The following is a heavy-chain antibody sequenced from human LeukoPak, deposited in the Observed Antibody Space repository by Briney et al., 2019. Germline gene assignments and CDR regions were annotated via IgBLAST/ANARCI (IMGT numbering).Heavy chain of an antibody. Sequence: PSETLSLTCTVSGYSISSGYYWGWIRQPPGKGLEWIGSIYHSGSTYYNPSLKSRVTISVDTSKNQFSLKLSSVTAADTAVHYCARNRGSTVITDHYYYYYMDVWGKGTTVTVSS. V-gene: IGHV4-38-2*02. CDR2: IYHSGST. D-gene: IGHD4-11*01. J-gene: IGHJ6*03. CDR3: ARNRGSTVITDHYYYYYMDV. CDR1: GYSISSGYY.